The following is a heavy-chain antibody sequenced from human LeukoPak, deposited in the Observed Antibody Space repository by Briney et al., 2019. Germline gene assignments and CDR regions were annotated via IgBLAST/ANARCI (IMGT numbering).Heavy chain of an antibody. CDR2: MNPNSGGT. V-gene: IGHV1-2*02. J-gene: IGHJ4*02. CDR3: ARASMIVYFDY. Sequence: ASVKVSCKASGYTFTSYDINWVRQATGQGLEWMGWMNPNSGGTNYAQKFQGRVTMTRDTSISTAYMELSRLRSDDTAVYYCARASMIVYFDYWGQGTLVTVSS. CDR1: GYTFTSYD. D-gene: IGHD3-22*01.